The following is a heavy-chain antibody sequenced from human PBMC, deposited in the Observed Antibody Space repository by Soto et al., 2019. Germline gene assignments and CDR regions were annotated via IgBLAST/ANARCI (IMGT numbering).Heavy chain of an antibody. D-gene: IGHD3-3*01. CDR1: GGSISSSSYY. CDR3: ARTNYDFWSGYKFHYGMDA. V-gene: IGHV4-39*01. J-gene: IGHJ6*02. CDR2: IYYSGST. Sequence: PSETLSLTCTVSGGSISSSSYYWGWIRQPPGKGLEWIGSIYYSGSTYYNPSLKSRVTISVDTSKNQFSLKLSSVTAADTAVYYCARTNYDFWSGYKFHYGMDAWGQGTTVT.